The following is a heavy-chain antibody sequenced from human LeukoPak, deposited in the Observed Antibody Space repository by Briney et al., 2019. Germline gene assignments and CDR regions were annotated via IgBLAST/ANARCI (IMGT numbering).Heavy chain of an antibody. CDR2: IYYSGST. Sequence: SEPLSLTCRVSGGSISSYYWSWIRQSPGKGLEWFGYIYYSGSTNYNPSLQSGLTISVDTSKNQFSLKLSSVTAADTAVYYCARGGYCSGGSCYKYYYGMDVWGQGTTVTVSS. V-gene: IGHV4-59*01. D-gene: IGHD2-15*01. CDR3: ARGGYCSGGSCYKYYYGMDV. CDR1: GGSISSYY. J-gene: IGHJ6*02.